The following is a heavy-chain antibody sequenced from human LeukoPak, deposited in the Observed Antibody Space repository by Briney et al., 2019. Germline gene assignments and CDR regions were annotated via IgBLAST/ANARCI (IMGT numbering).Heavy chain of an antibody. V-gene: IGHV1-18*01. Sequence: ASVKVSCKASGYTFTSYGMSWVRQAPGQGLEWMGSISPYNGNTNYAQKLQGRVTMTTDTSTSTAYMELRSLRSDDTAVYYCARDQYDYVWGSYRPYFDYWGQGTLVTVSS. CDR3: ARDQYDYVWGSYRPYFDY. D-gene: IGHD3-16*02. CDR2: ISPYNGNT. CDR1: GYTFTSYG. J-gene: IGHJ4*02.